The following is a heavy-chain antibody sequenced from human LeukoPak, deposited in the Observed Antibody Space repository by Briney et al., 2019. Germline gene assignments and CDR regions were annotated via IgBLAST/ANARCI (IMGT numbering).Heavy chain of an antibody. CDR3: ARVPGDFDY. D-gene: IGHD7-27*01. J-gene: IGHJ4*02. Sequence: SETLSLTCTVSGGSISSSSYYWGWIRQPPGKGLEWIGSLYYSGSTYYNPSLKSRVTISVDTSKNQFSLKLSSVTAADMAVYYCARVPGDFDYWGQGTLVTVSS. CDR1: GGSISSSSYY. CDR2: LYYSGST. V-gene: IGHV4-39*07.